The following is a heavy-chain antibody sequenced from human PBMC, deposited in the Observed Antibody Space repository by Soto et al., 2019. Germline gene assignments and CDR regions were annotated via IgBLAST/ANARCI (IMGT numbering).Heavy chain of an antibody. CDR2: ISSSSSYI. J-gene: IGHJ4*02. CDR3: ESELDVDTAMVHFDY. Sequence: PGGSLRLSCAASGFTFSSYSMNWVRQAPGKGLEWVSSISSSSSYIYYADSVKGRFTISRDNAKNSLYLQMNSLRAEDTAVYYCESELDVDTAMVHFDYWGQGTLVTVSS. CDR1: GFTFSSYS. D-gene: IGHD5-18*01. V-gene: IGHV3-21*01.